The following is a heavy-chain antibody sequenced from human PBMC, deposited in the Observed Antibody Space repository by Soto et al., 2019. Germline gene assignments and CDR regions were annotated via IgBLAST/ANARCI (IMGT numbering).Heavy chain of an antibody. Sequence: SETLYLTCTVSGGSISRYYWSWIRQPPGKGLEWIGFIYYSGTTKYNPSLKSRVTISVDAPKKQFSLEVSSVTGADTAVYYCASSSSSWYYYYMDIWGKGTTVTVSS. CDR2: IYYSGTT. CDR3: ASSSSSWYYYYMDI. J-gene: IGHJ6*03. V-gene: IGHV4-59*12. D-gene: IGHD6-6*01. CDR1: GGSISRYY.